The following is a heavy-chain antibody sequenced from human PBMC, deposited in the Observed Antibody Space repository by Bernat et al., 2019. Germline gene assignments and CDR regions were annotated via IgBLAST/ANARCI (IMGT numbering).Heavy chain of an antibody. CDR2: INHGGSF. CDR1: GGSFSGHY. D-gene: IGHD2-21*02. Sequence: QVQLQQWGAGLLKASETLSLTCAVYGGSFSGHYWTWIRQSPGKGLEWIGEINHGGSFAYNPSLSSRVNVSIETSKQQFSLKLISVTAADTAVYYCARGGCSAGDCWYYYDSWGQGIPVTVSS. J-gene: IGHJ4*02. CDR3: ARGGCSAGDCWYYYDS. V-gene: IGHV4-34*02.